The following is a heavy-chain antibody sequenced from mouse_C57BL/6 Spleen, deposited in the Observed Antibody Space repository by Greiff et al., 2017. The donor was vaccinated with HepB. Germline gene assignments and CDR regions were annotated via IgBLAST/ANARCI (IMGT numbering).Heavy chain of an antibody. Sequence: QVQLQQSGPELVKPGASVKISCKASGYAFSSSWMNWVKQRPGKGLEWIGRIYPGDGDTNYNRKFKGKATLTADKSSSTAYMQLSSLTSEDSAVYFCARSGGYRTGFDYWGQGTTLTVSS. CDR1: GYAFSSSW. V-gene: IGHV1-82*01. CDR2: IYPGDGDT. J-gene: IGHJ2*01. CDR3: ARSGGYRTGFDY. D-gene: IGHD3-1*01.